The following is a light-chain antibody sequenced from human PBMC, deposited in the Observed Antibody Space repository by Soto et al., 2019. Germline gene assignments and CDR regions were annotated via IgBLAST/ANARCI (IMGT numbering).Light chain of an antibody. CDR3: QQWNNLPNT. J-gene: IGKJ2*01. V-gene: IGKV1-33*01. CDR1: QDINNY. Sequence: DVQMTQSPSSLSASVGDRVTITCQASQDINNYLNWYQQKPGKAPKLLIYDASNLETGVPLRFNGSGSRKEFIFTIRTPQPEDIATYYCQQWNNLPNTFGQGTKGEMK. CDR2: DAS.